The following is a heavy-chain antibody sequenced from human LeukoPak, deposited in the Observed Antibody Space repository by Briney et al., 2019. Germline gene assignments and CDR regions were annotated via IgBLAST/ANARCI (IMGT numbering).Heavy chain of an antibody. Sequence: GGSLRLSCAASGFTFDDYAMHWVRQAPGKGLEWVSGISWNSGSIGYADSVKGRFTISRDNAKNSLYLQMNSLRAEDTALYYCAKDMRDSRTFDYWGQGTLVTVSS. V-gene: IGHV3-9*01. J-gene: IGHJ4*02. CDR3: AKDMRDSRTFDY. CDR1: GFTFDDYA. D-gene: IGHD3-22*01. CDR2: ISWNSGSI.